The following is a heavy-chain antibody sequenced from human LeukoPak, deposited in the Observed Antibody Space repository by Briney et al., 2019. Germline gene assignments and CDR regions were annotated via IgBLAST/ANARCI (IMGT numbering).Heavy chain of an antibody. J-gene: IGHJ4*02. V-gene: IGHV3-30*02. CDR1: AFTFSSYA. CDR2: IRYDGSNK. CDR3: TRVDTGMGGVWVPFDY. D-gene: IGHD1-26*01. Sequence: VGSLRLSCAASAFTFSSYAMHWVRQAPGKGLEWVAFIRYDGSNKYYADSVKGRFTISRDNSKNTLYLQMNSLRAEDTAVYYCTRVDTGMGGVWVPFDYWVQGTLVTVS.